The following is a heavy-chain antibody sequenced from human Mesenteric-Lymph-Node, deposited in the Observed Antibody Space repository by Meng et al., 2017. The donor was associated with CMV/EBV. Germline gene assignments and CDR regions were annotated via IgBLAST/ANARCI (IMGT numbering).Heavy chain of an antibody. V-gene: IGHV4-4*02. CDR2: VYHSGST. J-gene: IGHJ4*02. Sequence: SARSVVNSNWWRSIRQPPGKGLEWVGEVYHSGSTNYNPSLTSRVPISVDKSNNQFSLKLSSVTAADTAVYYCARDLYGVGATTGAYYYWGQGTLVTVSS. CDR3: ARDLYGVGATTGAYYY. D-gene: IGHD1-26*01. CDR1: ARSVVNSNW.